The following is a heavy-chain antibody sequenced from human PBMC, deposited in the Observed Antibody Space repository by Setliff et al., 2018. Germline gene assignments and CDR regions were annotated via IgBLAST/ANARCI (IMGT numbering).Heavy chain of an antibody. D-gene: IGHD3-9*01. V-gene: IGHV4-61*02. CDR3: AKERYFDWFFEN. CDR2: VHASGSP. CDR1: GGSIRSGSFY. Sequence: SETLSLTCTVSGGSIRSGSFYWSWISQSAEKGLEWIGRVHASGSPNYNPSFKGRVTISLDTSTNQFSLNLNSVTAADTAVYYCAKERYFDWFFENWGQEPWSPSPQ. J-gene: IGHJ4*01.